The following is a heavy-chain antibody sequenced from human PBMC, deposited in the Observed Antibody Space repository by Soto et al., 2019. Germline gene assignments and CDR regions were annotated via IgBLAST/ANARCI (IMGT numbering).Heavy chain of an antibody. CDR3: ARATGGGHGYNDM. J-gene: IGHJ4*01. Sequence: EVQLLQSGGGLEQRGGSLRLSCTASGFSINNYAGTWVRQAPGRGLEYVSSISGSGEYTYYTDSVKGRFTISRDTSKNTLFLQMNSLGDDDSGIYFCARATGGGHGYNDMWGQGTLVTVSS. D-gene: IGHD6-25*01. CDR1: GFSINNYA. V-gene: IGHV3-23*01. CDR2: ISGSGEYT.